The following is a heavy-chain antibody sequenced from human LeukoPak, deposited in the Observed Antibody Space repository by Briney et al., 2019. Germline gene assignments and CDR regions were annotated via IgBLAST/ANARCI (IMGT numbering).Heavy chain of an antibody. CDR3: ARHFGGDIVVVPAAPPGTDYFDY. V-gene: IGHV4-39*01. CDR2: IYYSGST. Sequence: SETLSLTXTVSGGSISSSSYYWGWIRQPPGKGLEWIGSIYYSGSTYYNPSLKSRVTISVDTSKNQFSLKLSSVTAADTAVYYCARHFGGDIVVVPAAPPGTDYFDYWGQGTLVTVSS. CDR1: GGSISSSSYY. D-gene: IGHD2-2*01. J-gene: IGHJ4*02.